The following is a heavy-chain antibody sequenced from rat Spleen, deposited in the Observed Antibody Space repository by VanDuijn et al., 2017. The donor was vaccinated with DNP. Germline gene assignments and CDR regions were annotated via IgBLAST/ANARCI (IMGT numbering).Heavy chain of an antibody. D-gene: IGHD1-7*01. CDR2: ISHEGSST. V-gene: IGHV5-22*01. Sequence: EVQLVESGGGLVQPGRSLKLSCTASASSFSDYNMAWVRQAPKKGLKWVAYISHEGSSTYYGDSVKGRFTISRDNAKSTLYLQMNSLRSEDTATYYCARHTTGRGHYFDCWGQGVMVTVSS. CDR1: ASSFSDYN. J-gene: IGHJ2*01. CDR3: ARHTTGRGHYFDC.